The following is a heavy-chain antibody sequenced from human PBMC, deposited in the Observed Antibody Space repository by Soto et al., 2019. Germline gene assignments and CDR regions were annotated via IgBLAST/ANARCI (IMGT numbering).Heavy chain of an antibody. J-gene: IGHJ6*02. CDR1: GFTFSSYW. Sequence: GGSLRLSCAASGFTFSSYWMSWVRQAPGKGLEWVANIKQDGSEKYYVDSVKGRFTISRDNAKNSLYLQMNSLRAEDTAVYYCARFVFRGVMSYYGMDVWGQGSTVTVSS. CDR2: IKQDGSEK. V-gene: IGHV3-7*04. CDR3: ARFVFRGVMSYYGMDV. D-gene: IGHD3-16*01.